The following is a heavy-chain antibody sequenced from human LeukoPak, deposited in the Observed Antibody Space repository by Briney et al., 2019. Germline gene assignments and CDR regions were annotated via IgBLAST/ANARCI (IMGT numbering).Heavy chain of an antibody. D-gene: IGHD2-2*01. CDR3: ARGLRYQLLSGKRRYNWFDP. J-gene: IGHJ5*02. V-gene: IGHV1-8*03. CDR2: MNPNSGNT. CDR1: GYTFTSYD. Sequence: ASVKVSCKASGYTFTSYDINWVRQATGQGLEWMGWMNPNSGNTGYAQKFQGRDTITRNTSISTAYMELSSLRSEDTAVYYCARGLRYQLLSGKRRYNWFDPWGQGTLVTVSS.